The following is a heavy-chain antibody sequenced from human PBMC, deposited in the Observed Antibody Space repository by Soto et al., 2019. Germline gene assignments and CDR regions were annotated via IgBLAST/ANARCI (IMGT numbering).Heavy chain of an antibody. Sequence: EVQLLESGGGLVQPGGSLRLSCAASGLTFSSYAMSWVRQAPGKGLEWVSAISGSGGSTYYADSVKGWFTISRDNSKHTLYLPMNSLRAEDTAVYYCAKEMVWNYVTNFFDYWGKGTLVTVS. V-gene: IGHV3-23*01. CDR3: AKEMVWNYVTNFFDY. D-gene: IGHD1-7*01. CDR2: ISGSGGST. CDR1: GLTFSSYA. J-gene: IGHJ4*02.